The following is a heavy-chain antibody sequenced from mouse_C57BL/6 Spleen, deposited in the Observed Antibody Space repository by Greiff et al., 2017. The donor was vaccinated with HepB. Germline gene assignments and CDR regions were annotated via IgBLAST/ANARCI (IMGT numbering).Heavy chain of an antibody. CDR3: ARIYGSSLYWYFDV. CDR1: GYSITSGYY. D-gene: IGHD1-1*01. CDR2: ISYDGSN. V-gene: IGHV3-6*01. Sequence: EVKLVESGPGLVKPSQSLSLTCSVTGYSITSGYYWNWIRQFPGNKLEWMGYISYDGSNNYNPSLKNRISITRDTSKNQFFLKLNSVTTEDTATYYCARIYGSSLYWYFDVWGTGTTVTVSS. J-gene: IGHJ1*03.